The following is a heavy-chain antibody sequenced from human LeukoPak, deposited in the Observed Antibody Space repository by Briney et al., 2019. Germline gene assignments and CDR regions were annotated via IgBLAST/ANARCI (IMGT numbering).Heavy chain of an antibody. CDR3: ARGIGKWLVRGFDY. V-gene: IGHV1-8*01. Sequence: ASVKVSCKASGYTFTSYDINWVRQATGQGLEWMGWMNPNSGNTGYPQKFQGRVTMTRNTSISTAYMELSSLRSEDTAVYYCARGIGKWLVRGFDYWGQGTLVTVSS. D-gene: IGHD6-19*01. J-gene: IGHJ4*02. CDR1: GYTFTSYD. CDR2: MNPNSGNT.